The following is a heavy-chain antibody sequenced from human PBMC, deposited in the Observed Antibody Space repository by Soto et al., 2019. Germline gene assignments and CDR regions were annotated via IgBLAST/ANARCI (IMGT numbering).Heavy chain of an antibody. CDR3: AKGDIVVVVAAKDY. Sequence: PGGSLRLSCAASGFTFSSYAMSWVRQAPGKGLQWVSAISGSGGGTYYADSVKGRFTISRDNSKNTLYLQMNSLRAEDTAVYYCAKGDIVVVVAAKDYWGQGTLVTVPS. J-gene: IGHJ4*02. CDR1: GFTFSSYA. CDR2: ISGSGGGT. D-gene: IGHD2-15*01. V-gene: IGHV3-23*01.